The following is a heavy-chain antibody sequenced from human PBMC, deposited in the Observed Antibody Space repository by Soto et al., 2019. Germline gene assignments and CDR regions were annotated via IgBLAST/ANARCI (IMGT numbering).Heavy chain of an antibody. CDR3: AKEAAYYYDSSGYEEGEEDY. Sequence: GGSLRLSCAASGFTFSSYAMSWVRQAPGKGLEWVSAISGSGGSTYYADSVKGRFTISRDNSKNTLYLQMNSLRAEDTAVYYCAKEAAYYYDSSGYEEGEEDYWGQGTLVTVSS. CDR2: ISGSGGST. V-gene: IGHV3-23*01. J-gene: IGHJ4*02. D-gene: IGHD3-22*01. CDR1: GFTFSSYA.